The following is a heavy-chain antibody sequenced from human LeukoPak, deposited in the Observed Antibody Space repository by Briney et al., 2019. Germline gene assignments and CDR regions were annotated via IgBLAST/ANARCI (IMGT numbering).Heavy chain of an antibody. Sequence: PGGSLRLSCVVSGFAFSTYTMNWVRQAPSKGLEWVAVISYDGSNKYYAGSVKGRFTISRDNSKNTLYLQMNSLRAEDTAVYYCARDGPSYGGNSGDAFDIWGQGTMVTVSS. J-gene: IGHJ3*02. V-gene: IGHV3-30-3*01. CDR3: ARDGPSYGGNSGDAFDI. CDR2: ISYDGSNK. CDR1: GFAFSTYT. D-gene: IGHD4-23*01.